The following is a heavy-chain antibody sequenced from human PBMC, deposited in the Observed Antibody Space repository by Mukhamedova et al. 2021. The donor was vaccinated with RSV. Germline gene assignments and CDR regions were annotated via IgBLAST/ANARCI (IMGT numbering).Heavy chain of an antibody. CDR3: AATETAGYSSTLFDF. CDR2: ILPLFGET. Sequence: WVRQAPGQGLEWMGRILPLFGETNYAQKFQGRVTITADESLKTVYMELTRLGSGDTAFYYCAATETAGYSSTLFDFWGPGTLVTVS. V-gene: IGHV1-69*15. J-gene: IGHJ4*02. D-gene: IGHD5-18*01.